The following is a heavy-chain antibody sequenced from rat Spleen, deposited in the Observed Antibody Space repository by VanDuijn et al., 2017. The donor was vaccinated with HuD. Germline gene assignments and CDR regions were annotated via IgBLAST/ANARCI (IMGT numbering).Heavy chain of an antibody. Sequence: EVQLVESGGGLVQPGRSLKLSCAASGFTFSSFPMAWVRQAPKKGLEWVASISYDGSSTYYRDSVKGRFTISRDNAKSTLYLQMDSLRSEDTATYYCTTRDYGYNYWGQGVMVTVSS. CDR1: GFTFSSFP. J-gene: IGHJ2*01. V-gene: IGHV5-7*01. CDR2: ISYDGSST. CDR3: TTRDYGYNY. D-gene: IGHD1-9*01.